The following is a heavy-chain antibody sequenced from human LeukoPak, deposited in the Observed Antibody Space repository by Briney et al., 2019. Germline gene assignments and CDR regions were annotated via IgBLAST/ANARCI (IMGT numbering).Heavy chain of an antibody. CDR1: GGSISSYY. V-gene: IGHV4-59*01. CDR3: ARAIYGDYVRGDFYYYMDV. CDR2: INYSGST. Sequence: SETLSLTCTVSGGSISSYYWSWIWQPPGKGLEWIGYINYSGSTNYNPSLKSRVTIAGDTSKNEFSLKLSSVTAADTAVYYCARAIYGDYVRGDFYYYMDVWGKGTTVTVSS. J-gene: IGHJ6*03. D-gene: IGHD4-17*01.